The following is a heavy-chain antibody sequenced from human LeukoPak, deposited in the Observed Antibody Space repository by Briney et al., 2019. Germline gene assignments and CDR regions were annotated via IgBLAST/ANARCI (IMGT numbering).Heavy chain of an antibody. D-gene: IGHD3-10*01. CDR2: ISYDGSNK. CDR3: ARRGGQRGINYFDC. CDR1: GFTYSRHG. V-gene: IGHV3-30*03. Sequence: GWAPRLSCAASGFTYSRHGMHWARQAPGKGLEGVAVISYDGSNKYYADSVKGRFTISGNSSKNTQYLKMNSLRTEDTAVYYCARRGGQRGINYFDCGSQGTLLTVSS. J-gene: IGHJ4*02.